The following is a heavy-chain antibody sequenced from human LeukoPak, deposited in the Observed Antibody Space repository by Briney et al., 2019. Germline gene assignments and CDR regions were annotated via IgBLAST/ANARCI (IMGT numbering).Heavy chain of an antibody. J-gene: IGHJ5*02. V-gene: IGHV3-23*01. Sequence: GGSLRLSCAASGFTSSSYAMSWVRQAPGKGLEWVSAISGSGGSTYYADSVKGRFTISRDNSKNTLYLQMNSLRAEDTAVYYCAKVTYYYDSSGYSFIPWGQGTLVTVSS. CDR3: AKVTYYYDSSGYSFIP. CDR2: ISGSGGST. D-gene: IGHD3-22*01. CDR1: GFTSSSYA.